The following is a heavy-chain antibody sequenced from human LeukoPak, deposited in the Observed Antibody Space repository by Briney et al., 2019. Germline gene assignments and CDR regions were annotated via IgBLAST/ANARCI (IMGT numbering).Heavy chain of an antibody. CDR2: ISGSGANI. V-gene: IGHV3-23*01. D-gene: IGHD4/OR15-4a*01. CDR3: ARDGGSLDDYGDY. J-gene: IGHJ4*02. CDR1: GLIFHKNA. Sequence: PGGSLRLSCAASGLIFHKNAMSWVRQAPGKGLERVSGISGSGANIYCADSVKGRFTISRDNSKTTLYLEMNGLRADDTALYYCARDGGSLDDYGDYWGQGTLVTVSS.